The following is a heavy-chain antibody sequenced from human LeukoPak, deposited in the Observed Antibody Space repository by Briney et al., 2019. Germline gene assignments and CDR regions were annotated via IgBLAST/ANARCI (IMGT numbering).Heavy chain of an antibody. CDR3: ASLLGGDYYYMDV. Sequence: SVKVSCKASGGTFSSYAISWVRQPPGQGLEWMGGIIPILGTANYAQKLQGRVTITTDESTSTAYMELSSLRSEDTAVYYWASLLGGDYYYMDVWGKGTTVTVSS. V-gene: IGHV1-69*05. D-gene: IGHD3-16*01. CDR2: IIPILGTA. CDR1: GGTFSSYA. J-gene: IGHJ6*03.